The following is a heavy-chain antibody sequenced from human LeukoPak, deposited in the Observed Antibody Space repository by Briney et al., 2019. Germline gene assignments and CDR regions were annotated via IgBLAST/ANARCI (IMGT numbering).Heavy chain of an antibody. V-gene: IGHV3-11*04. Sequence: GGSLRPSCAASGFTFSDYYMSWIRQAPGKGLEWVSYISSSGSTIYYADSVKGRFTISRDNAKNSLYLQMNSLRAEDTAVYYCARTYSRMVIPLHYYMDVWGKGTTVTVSS. D-gene: IGHD3-22*01. J-gene: IGHJ6*03. CDR2: ISSSGSTI. CDR1: GFTFSDYY. CDR3: ARTYSRMVIPLHYYMDV.